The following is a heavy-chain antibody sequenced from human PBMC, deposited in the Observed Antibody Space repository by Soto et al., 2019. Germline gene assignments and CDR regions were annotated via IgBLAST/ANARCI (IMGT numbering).Heavy chain of an antibody. CDR2: ISSSSSYI. J-gene: IGHJ3*02. Sequence: GGSLRLSCAASGFTFSSYSMNWVRQAPGKGLEWVSSISSSSSYIYYADSVKGRFTISRDNAKNSLYLQMNSLRAEDTAVYYCARRVTMIVVAHFDIWGQGTMVTVSS. CDR3: ARRVTMIVVAHFDI. D-gene: IGHD3-22*01. CDR1: GFTFSSYS. V-gene: IGHV3-21*01.